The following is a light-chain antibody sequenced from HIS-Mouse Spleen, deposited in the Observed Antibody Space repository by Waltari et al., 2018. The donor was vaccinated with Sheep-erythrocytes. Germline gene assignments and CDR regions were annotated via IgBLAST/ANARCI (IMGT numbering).Light chain of an antibody. V-gene: IGLV2-11*01. Sequence: QSALTQPRSVSGSPGQSVTISCPGTSSELCGYTYVSWYQQHPGKAPKLMIYDVSKRPSGVPDRFSGSKSGNTASLTISGLQAEDEADYYCCSYAGSYTYVFGTGTKVTVL. CDR2: DVS. CDR1: SSELCGYTY. J-gene: IGLJ1*01. CDR3: CSYAGSYTYV.